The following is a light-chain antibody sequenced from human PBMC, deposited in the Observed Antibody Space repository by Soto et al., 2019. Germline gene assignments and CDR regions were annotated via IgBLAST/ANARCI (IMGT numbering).Light chain of an antibody. CDR3: SSYAGSNQRV. V-gene: IGLV2-8*01. CDR2: EVS. CDR1: SSDVGGYNY. J-gene: IGLJ1*01. Sequence: QSALTQPPSASGSPGQSVTISCTGTSSDVGGYNYVSWYQQHPVKAPKLMIYEVSKRPSWVPDRFSGSKSGNTASLTVSGLQAEDEADYYCSSYAGSNQRVFGTVTKLTVL.